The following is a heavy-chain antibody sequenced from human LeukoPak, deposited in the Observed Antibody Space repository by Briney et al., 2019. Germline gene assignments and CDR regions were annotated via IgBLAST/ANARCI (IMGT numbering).Heavy chain of an antibody. Sequence: QTGGSLRLSCAASGFTFSSYSMNWVRQAPGKGLEWVSYISSSSSTIYYADSVKGRFTISRDNAKNSLYLQMNSLRAEDTAVYYCARGMSGGDIVLMVYARGWFDPWGQGTLVTVSS. CDR2: ISSSSSTI. J-gene: IGHJ5*02. CDR3: ARGMSGGDIVLMVYARGWFDP. D-gene: IGHD2-8*01. V-gene: IGHV3-48*01. CDR1: GFTFSSYS.